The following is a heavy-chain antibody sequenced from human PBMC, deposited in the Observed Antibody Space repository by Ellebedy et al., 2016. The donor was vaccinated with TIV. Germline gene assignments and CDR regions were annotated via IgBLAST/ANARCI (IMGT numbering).Heavy chain of an antibody. CDR1: GFTFSSYA. D-gene: IGHD3-22*01. J-gene: IGHJ4*02. V-gene: IGHV3-23*01. Sequence: PGGSLRLSCAASGFTFSSYAMSWVRQAPGKGLEWVSTISNTGSRTYYADSVDGRFIISRDNSKKTLYLQMNSRRAEDTAVYYCAKGRGGGSDSSAPRYYFDYWGLGTLVTVSS. CDR3: AKGRGGGSDSSAPRYYFDY. CDR2: ISNTGSRT.